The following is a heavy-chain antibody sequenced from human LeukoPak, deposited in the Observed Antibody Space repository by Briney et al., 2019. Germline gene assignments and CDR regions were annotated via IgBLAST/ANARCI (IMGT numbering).Heavy chain of an antibody. CDR2: ISSSSSYI. J-gene: IGHJ4*02. Sequence: GGSLRLPCAASGFTFSSYSMNWVRQAPGKGLEWVSSISSSSSYIYYADSVKGRFTISRDNAKNSLYLQMNCLRAEDTAVYYCARARVGLGYCSGGSCYGEAYWGQGTLVTVSS. D-gene: IGHD2-15*01. V-gene: IGHV3-21*01. CDR1: GFTFSSYS. CDR3: ARARVGLGYCSGGSCYGEAY.